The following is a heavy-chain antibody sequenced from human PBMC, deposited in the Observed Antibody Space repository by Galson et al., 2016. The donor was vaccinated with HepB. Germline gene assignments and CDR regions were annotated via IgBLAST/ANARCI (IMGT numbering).Heavy chain of an antibody. D-gene: IGHD3-10*01. CDR2: ISKYGGAL. Sequence: SLRLSCAASGFAFNSYTMNWVRQAPRKGLEWLSYISKYGGALYYADSVKGRFTISRDNAQNLLYLQMNSQRDEDTAVYYCARVLFGSGSYWCLDVWGQGNTVTVSS. CDR1: GFAFNSYT. V-gene: IGHV3-48*02. J-gene: IGHJ6*02. CDR3: ARVLFGSGSYWCLDV.